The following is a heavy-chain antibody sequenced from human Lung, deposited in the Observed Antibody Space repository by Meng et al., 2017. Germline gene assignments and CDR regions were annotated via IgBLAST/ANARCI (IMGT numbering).Heavy chain of an antibody. CDR3: ARGPTTMAHDFDY. J-gene: IGHJ4*02. Sequence: QRWCAGHLTPSGTLSLTCFVSGGSFSDYYWSWIRQPPGKGLEWIGEINHSGSTNYNPSLESRATISVDTSQNNLSLKLSSVTAADSAVYYCARGPTTMAHDFDYWGQGTLVTVSS. D-gene: IGHD4-11*01. V-gene: IGHV4-34*01. CDR1: GGSFSDYY. CDR2: INHSGST.